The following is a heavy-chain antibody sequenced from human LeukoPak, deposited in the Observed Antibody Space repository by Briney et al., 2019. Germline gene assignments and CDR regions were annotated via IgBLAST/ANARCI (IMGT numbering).Heavy chain of an antibody. CDR3: AGEVSTTSRYYYYGMDV. D-gene: IGHD4-17*01. J-gene: IGHJ6*02. CDR1: GFTFDDYA. Sequence: GGSLRLSCAASGFTFDDYAMHWVRQAPGKGLEWVSGISWNSGSIGYADSVKGRFTISRDNAKNSLYLQMNSLRAEDTALYYRAGEVSTTSRYYYYGMDVWGQGTTVTVSS. CDR2: ISWNSGSI. V-gene: IGHV3-9*01.